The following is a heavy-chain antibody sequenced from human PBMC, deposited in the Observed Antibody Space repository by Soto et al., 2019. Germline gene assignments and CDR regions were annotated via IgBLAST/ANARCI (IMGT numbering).Heavy chain of an antibody. CDR2: ISGSGHGT. V-gene: IGHV3-23*01. Sequence: EVKLLESGGGLVPPGASARLSCTTSGFIFDNYAMSWVRQSPGRGLEWVAAISGSGHGTVYTQSVQGRFIISRDKSKKTLFLQMNNLRDEDTAVYYCAKGRYFDTSGGCANYWGLGTLVSVSA. J-gene: IGHJ4*02. D-gene: IGHD3-22*01. CDR3: AKGRYFDTSGGCANY. CDR1: GFIFDNYA.